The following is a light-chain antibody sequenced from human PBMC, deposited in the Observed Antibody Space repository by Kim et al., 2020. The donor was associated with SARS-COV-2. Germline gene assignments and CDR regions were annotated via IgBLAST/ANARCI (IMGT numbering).Light chain of an antibody. CDR1: KLGDKY. J-gene: IGLJ2*01. Sequence: SVSPEQTASITCSGDKLGDKYACWYQQKPGQSPVLVIYQDSKRPSGIPERFSGSNSGNTATLTISGTQAMDEADYYCKAWDSSTVVFGGGTQLTVL. V-gene: IGLV3-1*01. CDR2: QDS. CDR3: KAWDSSTVV.